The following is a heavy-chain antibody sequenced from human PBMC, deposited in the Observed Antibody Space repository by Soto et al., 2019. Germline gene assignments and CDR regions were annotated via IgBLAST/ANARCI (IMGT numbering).Heavy chain of an antibody. J-gene: IGHJ6*02. CDR3: ARGSGYYYYGMDV. V-gene: IGHV4-31*03. Sequence: SETLSLTCSVSGGSISSGGYYWSWIRQHPGKGLEWIGYIYYSGSTYYNPSLKSRVTISVDTSKNQFSLKLSSVTAADTAVYYCARGSGYYYYGMDVWGQGTTVTVSS. D-gene: IGHD3-3*01. CDR2: IYYSGST. CDR1: GGSISSGGYY.